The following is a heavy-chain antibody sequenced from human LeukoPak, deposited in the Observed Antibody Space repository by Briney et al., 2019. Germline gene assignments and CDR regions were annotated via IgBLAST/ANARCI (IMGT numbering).Heavy chain of an antibody. Sequence: SEALSLTCTVSGVSISSSDYYWGWIRQPPGKGLEWIGSIYYGGSTYYNPSLKSRVTISVDTSMNQFSLKLSFVTTADTAVYYCARALGYCSGGSCTRGYNWFDPWGQGTLVTVSS. J-gene: IGHJ5*02. CDR2: IYYGGST. D-gene: IGHD2-15*01. V-gene: IGHV4-39*01. CDR1: GVSISSSDYY. CDR3: ARALGYCSGGSCTRGYNWFDP.